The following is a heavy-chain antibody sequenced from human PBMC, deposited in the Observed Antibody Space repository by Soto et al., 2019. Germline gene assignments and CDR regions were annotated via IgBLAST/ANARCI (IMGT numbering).Heavy chain of an antibody. CDR2: IYNSGST. CDR3: ARARITMVREVIKYNMDV. V-gene: IGHV4-59*01. J-gene: IGHJ6*02. D-gene: IGHD3-10*01. CDR1: GGSISTYY. Sequence: TSETRSLTWTVGGGSISTYYWIWIRRPPGKGLEWIGCIYNSGSTHSNPSLQSRVTISVDTSNTQFSLKLSSVPAADTAIYYCARARITMVREVIKYNMDVWGQGTTVTVSS.